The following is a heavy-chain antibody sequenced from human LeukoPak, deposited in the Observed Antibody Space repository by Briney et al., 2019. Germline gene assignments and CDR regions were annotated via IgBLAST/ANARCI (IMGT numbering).Heavy chain of an antibody. D-gene: IGHD5-18*01. J-gene: IGHJ3*02. V-gene: IGHV3-21*01. CDR2: ISSSSSYI. Sequence: GGSLRLSCAASGFTFSSYSMNWVRQAPGKGLEWVSSISSSSSYIYYADSVKGRFTISRDNAKNSLYLQENSLRAEDTAVYYCARDLGYSYDNAFDIWGQGTMVTVSS. CDR3: ARDLGYSYDNAFDI. CDR1: GFTFSSYS.